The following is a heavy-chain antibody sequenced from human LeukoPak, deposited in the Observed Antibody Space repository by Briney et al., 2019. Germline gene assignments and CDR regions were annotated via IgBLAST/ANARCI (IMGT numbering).Heavy chain of an antibody. J-gene: IGHJ4*02. Sequence: PSQTLSLTCAISGDSVSSNSAAWNWIRQSPSRGLEWLGRTYYRSKWYNDYAVSVKSRITINPDTSKNQFSLQLNSVTPEDTAVYYCAREWEQLVASTYYFDYWGQGTLVTVSS. D-gene: IGHD6-6*01. V-gene: IGHV6-1*01. CDR1: GDSVSSNSAA. CDR2: TYYRSKWYN. CDR3: AREWEQLVASTYYFDY.